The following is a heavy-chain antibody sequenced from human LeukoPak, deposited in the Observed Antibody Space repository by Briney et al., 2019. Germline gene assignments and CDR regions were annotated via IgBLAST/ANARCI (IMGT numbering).Heavy chain of an antibody. CDR3: AKPIVGVDYYSGMDV. CDR1: GFTFSSYG. J-gene: IGHJ6*02. Sequence: GGSLRLSCAASGFTFSSYGMHWVRQAPGKGLEWVAVISYDGSNKYYADSVKGRFTISRDNSKNTLYLQMNSLRAEDTAVYYCAKPIVGVDYYSGMDVWGQGTTVTVSS. CDR2: ISYDGSNK. D-gene: IGHD1-26*01. V-gene: IGHV3-30*18.